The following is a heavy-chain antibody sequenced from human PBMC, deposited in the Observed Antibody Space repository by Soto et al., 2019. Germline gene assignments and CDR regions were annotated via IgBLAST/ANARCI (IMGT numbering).Heavy chain of an antibody. CDR1: GYSFTSYW. D-gene: IGHD3-22*01. CDR2: IYPGDSDT. CDR3: ARRGYYYDSSGYPGDDAFDI. J-gene: IGHJ3*02. Sequence: ESLKISCKGSGYSFTSYWIGWVRQMPGKGLEWMGIIYPGDSDTRYSPSFQGQVTISADKSISTAYLQWSSLKASDTAMYYCARRGYYYDSSGYPGDDAFDIWGQGTMVTVSS. V-gene: IGHV5-51*01.